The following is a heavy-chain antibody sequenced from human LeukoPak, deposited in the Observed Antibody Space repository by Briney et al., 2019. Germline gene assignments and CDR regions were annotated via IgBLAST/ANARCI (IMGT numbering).Heavy chain of an antibody. J-gene: IGHJ4*02. D-gene: IGHD6-19*01. CDR3: ARDRISVAGPDY. CDR1: GYTFTGHY. CDR2: INPNSGVT. Sequence: ASVKVSCKASGYTFTGHYMHWVRQAPGQGLEWMGWINPNSGVTNYAQKFQGRVTMTRDTSITTAYMDLNRLRSDDTAVYYCARDRISVAGPDYWGQGTLVTVSS. V-gene: IGHV1-2*02.